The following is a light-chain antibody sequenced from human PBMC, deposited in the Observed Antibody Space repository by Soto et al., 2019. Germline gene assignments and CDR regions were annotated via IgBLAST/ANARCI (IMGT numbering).Light chain of an antibody. V-gene: IGKV3-20*01. CDR1: QSVSSSY. Sequence: EIVLPQSQATLSLSPGERATLSCRASQSVSSSYLAWYQQKPRQAPRLLIYGASSWATGIPDRFSGSGSGTDFTLTISRQEPEVFAVYYCQQYGSSFGQGTKVDIK. CDR3: QQYGSS. CDR2: GAS. J-gene: IGKJ1*01.